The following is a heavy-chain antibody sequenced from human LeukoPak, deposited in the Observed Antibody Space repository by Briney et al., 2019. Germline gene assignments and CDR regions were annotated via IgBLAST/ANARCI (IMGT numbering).Heavy chain of an antibody. CDR1: GFTFSSYD. CDR3: GKDHYGSGSPLGY. CDR2: ISYDGSNK. D-gene: IGHD3-10*01. J-gene: IGHJ4*02. V-gene: IGHV3-30*18. Sequence: GGSLRLSCAASGFTFSSYDMHWVRQAPGKGLEWVAIISYDGSNKYYVGSVKGRFTISRDNSKNTLYLQMNSLRTEDTAVYYCGKDHYGSGSPLGYWGQGTLVTVSS.